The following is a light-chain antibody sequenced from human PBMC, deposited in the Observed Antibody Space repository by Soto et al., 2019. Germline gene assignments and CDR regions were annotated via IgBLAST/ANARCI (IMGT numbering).Light chain of an antibody. CDR3: QQSYSTPPYT. Sequence: DIQMTQSPSSLSASVGDRVTITCRASQSISSYLNWYQQKPGKAPKLLIYAASSLQSGVPSRFSGSRSGTDFTLIISSLHPEDFATYYCQQSYSTPPYTFGQGTKLEIK. CDR1: QSISSY. J-gene: IGKJ2*01. V-gene: IGKV1-39*01. CDR2: AAS.